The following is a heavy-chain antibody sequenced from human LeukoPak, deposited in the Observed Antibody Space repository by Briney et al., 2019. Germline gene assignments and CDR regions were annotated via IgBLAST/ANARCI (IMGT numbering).Heavy chain of an antibody. Sequence: SETLSLTCTISGGSLSNFYWIWIRQPPGKGLEWIGYIHYSGSTSYNPSLKSRFTISVDTSKNQFSLKLSSVTAADTAVYYCARRPGYSYGSGDYWGQGTLVTVSS. CDR2: IHYSGST. CDR1: GGSLSNFY. CDR3: ARRPGYSYGSGDY. J-gene: IGHJ4*02. V-gene: IGHV4-59*12. D-gene: IGHD5-18*01.